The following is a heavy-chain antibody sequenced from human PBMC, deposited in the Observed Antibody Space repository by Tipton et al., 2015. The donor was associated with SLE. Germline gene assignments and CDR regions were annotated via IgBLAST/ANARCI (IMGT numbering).Heavy chain of an antibody. CDR3: ARDEVASWLFL. Sequence: LRLSCAVYGGSFSGYYWSWIRQPPGKGLEWIAEINHIGSTNYNPSLKSRVTISVDTSKNQFSLKLNSVTAADTAVYYCARDEVASWLFLWGQGTLVTVSS. J-gene: IGHJ4*02. CDR2: INHIGST. V-gene: IGHV4-34*01. CDR1: GGSFSGYY. D-gene: IGHD3-9*01.